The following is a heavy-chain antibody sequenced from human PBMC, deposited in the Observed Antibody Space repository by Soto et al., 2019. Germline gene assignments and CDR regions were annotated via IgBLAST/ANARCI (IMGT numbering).Heavy chain of an antibody. V-gene: IGHV1-24*01. CDR1: GDTLTELS. D-gene: IGHD2-15*01. CDR3: ATDAVAAQTSNWFDP. J-gene: IGHJ5*02. CDR2: FDPEDGET. Sequence: ASVKFSCKVSGDTLTELSMHWVRQAPGKGLEWMGGFDPEDGETIYAQKFQGRVTMTEDTSTDTAYMELSSLRSEDTAVYYCATDAVAAQTSNWFDPWGQGTLVTVSS.